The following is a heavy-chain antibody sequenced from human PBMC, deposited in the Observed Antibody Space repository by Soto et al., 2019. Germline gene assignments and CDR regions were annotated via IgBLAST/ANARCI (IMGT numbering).Heavy chain of an antibody. CDR2: IWYDGSNK. D-gene: IGHD6-6*01. Sequence: PGGSMRLSCAASGFTFSSYGMHWVRQAPGKGLEWVAVIWYDGSNKYYADSVKGRFTISRDNSKNTLYLQMNSLRAEDTAVYYCAREGVLQLAAHGMDVWGPWATGTVSS. CDR1: GFTFSSYG. V-gene: IGHV3-33*01. J-gene: IGHJ6*01. CDR3: AREGVLQLAAHGMDV.